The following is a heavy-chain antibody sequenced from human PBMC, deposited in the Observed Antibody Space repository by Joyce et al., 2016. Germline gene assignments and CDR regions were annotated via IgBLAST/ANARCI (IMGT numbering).Heavy chain of an antibody. Sequence: QVQLQQWGAGLLKTSETLSLTCAVYSGPFSGFFWSLVRQPPGKGLEWIGDITNSGATHYNPSLKSRLTMSVDTSRKEFSLKLSSVTVADTAIYYCARSQWLAPLMYWGQGTPVTVSS. CDR3: ARSQWLAPLMY. J-gene: IGHJ4*02. V-gene: IGHV4-34*02. D-gene: IGHD6-19*01. CDR1: SGPFSGFF. CDR2: ITNSGAT.